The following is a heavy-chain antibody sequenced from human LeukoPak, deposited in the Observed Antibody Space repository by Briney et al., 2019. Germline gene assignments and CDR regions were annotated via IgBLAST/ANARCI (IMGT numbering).Heavy chain of an antibody. CDR2: INSDGSST. CDR1: GFTFSSYW. D-gene: IGHD5-12*01. V-gene: IGHV3-74*01. J-gene: IGHJ3*02. Sequence: GGSLRLSCAASGFTFSSYWMHWVRQAPGKGLVWVSRINSDGSSTSYADSVKGRFTISRDSAKNTLYLQMNSLRAEDTAVYYCAVGYDWGDDAFDIWGQGTMVTVSS. CDR3: AVGYDWGDDAFDI.